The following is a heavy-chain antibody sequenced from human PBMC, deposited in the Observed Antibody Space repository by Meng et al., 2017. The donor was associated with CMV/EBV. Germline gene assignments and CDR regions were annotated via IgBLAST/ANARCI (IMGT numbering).Heavy chain of an antibody. J-gene: IGHJ4*02. CDR3: ARGGLYYYDSSGHFDY. CDR1: GGPISSYY. Sequence: QVQLQVSDPGLVKPSETLPLTCTVSGGPISSYYWSWIRQPAGKGLEWIGRIYTSGSTNYNPSLKSRVTMSVDTSKNQFSLKLSSVTAADTAVYYCARGGLYYYDSSGHFDYWGQGTLVTVSS. CDR2: IYTSGST. V-gene: IGHV4-4*07. D-gene: IGHD3-22*01.